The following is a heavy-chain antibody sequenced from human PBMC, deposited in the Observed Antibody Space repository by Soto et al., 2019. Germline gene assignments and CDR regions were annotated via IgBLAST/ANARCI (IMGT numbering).Heavy chain of an antibody. CDR2: ILSNDEK. CDR3: ARMLAVNYYYYYMDL. J-gene: IGHJ6*03. D-gene: IGHD3-22*01. CDR1: GFSLSNARMG. V-gene: IGHV2-26*01. Sequence: ASGPTLVNPTETLTLTCTGSGFSLSNARMGVSWIRQPPGKALEWLAHILSNDEKSYSTSLKTRLTISMDTSKSQVVLNMTNTDPVDTATYYCARMLAVNYYYYYMDLWGKGTTVTVSS.